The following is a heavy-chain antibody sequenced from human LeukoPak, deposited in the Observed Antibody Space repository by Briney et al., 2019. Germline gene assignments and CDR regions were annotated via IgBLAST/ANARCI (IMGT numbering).Heavy chain of an antibody. J-gene: IGHJ4*02. V-gene: IGHV1-2*06. CDR3: ARAGTGYCSGGSCYSGASFDY. CDR1: GYTFTGYY. D-gene: IGHD2-15*01. CDR2: INPNSGGT. Sequence: ASVKVSCKASGYTFTGYYLHWVRQAPGQGLEWMGRINPNSGGTNYAQKFQGRVTMTRDTSISTAYMELSRLRSDDTAVYYCARAGTGYCSGGSCYSGASFDYWGQGTLVTVSS.